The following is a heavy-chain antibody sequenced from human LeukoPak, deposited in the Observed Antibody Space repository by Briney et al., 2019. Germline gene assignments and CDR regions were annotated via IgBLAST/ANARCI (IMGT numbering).Heavy chain of an antibody. J-gene: IGHJ5*02. V-gene: IGHV4-34*01. Sequence: SETLSLTCAVYGGSFSGYYWSWIRQPPGKGLEWIGEINHRGSTNYNPSLKSRVTISVDTSKNQFSLKLSSVTAADTAVYYCARAIGVAARPSWFDPWGQGTLVTVSS. CDR2: INHRGST. CDR1: GGSFSGYY. D-gene: IGHD6-6*01. CDR3: ARAIGVAARPSWFDP.